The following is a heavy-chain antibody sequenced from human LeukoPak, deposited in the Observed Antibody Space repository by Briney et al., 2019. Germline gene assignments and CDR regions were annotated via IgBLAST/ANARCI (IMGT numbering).Heavy chain of an antibody. CDR1: GFTFSSYA. D-gene: IGHD3-3*01. J-gene: IGHJ3*02. CDR3: AKPITISGATDGFDI. CDR2: IKQDGSEE. V-gene: IGHV3-7*01. Sequence: GSLRLSCAASGFTFSSYAMSWVRQAPGKGLEWVANIKQDGSEEYYVDSVKGRFTISRDNAKNSLYLQMNSLRAEDTAVYYCAKPITISGATDGFDIWGQGAKVTVSS.